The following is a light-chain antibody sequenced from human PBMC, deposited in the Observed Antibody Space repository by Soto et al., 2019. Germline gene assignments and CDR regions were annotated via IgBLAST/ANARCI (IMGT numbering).Light chain of an antibody. J-gene: IGKJ4*01. V-gene: IGKV3-20*01. CDR1: QSVSTSY. CDR3: QQYGSVPLT. Sequence: EIVLTQSPGTLSLSPGERATLSCRASQSVSTSYLAWYQQKPGQAPRLLIYGASSRATGIPDRFSGSGSGADFTLTISRLEAEEFAVDDCQQYGSVPLTFGGGTKVEIK. CDR2: GAS.